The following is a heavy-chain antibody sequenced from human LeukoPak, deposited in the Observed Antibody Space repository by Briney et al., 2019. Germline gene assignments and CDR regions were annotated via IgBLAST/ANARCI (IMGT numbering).Heavy chain of an antibody. CDR1: GFTFSSYG. CDR2: ISYDGSNK. D-gene: IGHD2-15*01. V-gene: IGHV3-30*03. CDR3: VTDPGYCSSGSCYTFDQ. Sequence: PGGSLRLSCAASGFTFSSYGMHWVRQAPGKGLEWVAVISYDGSNKYYADSVKGRFTISRDNSKNTLYLQMNSLRAEDTAVYYCVTDPGYCSSGSCYTFDQWGQGILVTVSS. J-gene: IGHJ4*02.